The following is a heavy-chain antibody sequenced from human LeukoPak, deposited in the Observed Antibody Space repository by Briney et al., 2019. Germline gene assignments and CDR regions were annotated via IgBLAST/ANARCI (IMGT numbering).Heavy chain of an antibody. D-gene: IGHD4-11*01. Sequence: SETLPLTCTVSGGSISGSYWSWIRQPPGKGLEWIGYIYYSETYYNPSLKSRVTISLDTSKNQFSLNQRFVTAADTAVYFCARTQGWGTVRTGYYYGMDVWGQGTTVTVSS. CDR2: IYYSET. CDR1: GGSISGSY. V-gene: IGHV4-59*08. J-gene: IGHJ6*02. CDR3: ARTQGWGTVRTGYYYGMDV.